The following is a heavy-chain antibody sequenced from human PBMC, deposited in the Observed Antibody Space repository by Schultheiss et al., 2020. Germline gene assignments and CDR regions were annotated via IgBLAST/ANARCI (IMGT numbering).Heavy chain of an antibody. Sequence: SVKVSCKASGFTFTSSAMQWVRQARGQRLEWIGWIVVGSGNTNYAQKFQERVTITRDMSTSTAYMELSSLRSEDTAVYYCARDPRPVTDCTNGVCSDYYYYYMDVWGKGTTVTVSS. CDR2: IVVGSGNT. D-gene: IGHD2-8*01. CDR1: GFTFTSSA. V-gene: IGHV1-58*02. CDR3: ARDPRPVTDCTNGVCSDYYYYYMDV. J-gene: IGHJ6*03.